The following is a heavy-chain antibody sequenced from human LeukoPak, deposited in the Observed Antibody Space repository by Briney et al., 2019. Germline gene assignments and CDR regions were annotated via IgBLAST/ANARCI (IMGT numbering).Heavy chain of an antibody. V-gene: IGHV4-59*12. D-gene: IGHD3-22*01. CDR2: IYYSGST. J-gene: IGHJ4*02. Sequence: TSETLSLTCTVSGGSISSYYWSWIRQPPGKGLEWIGYIYYSGSTNYNPSLKSRVTISVDTSKNQFSLKLSSVTAADTAVYYCARGTYYYDSSGYSYYFDYWGQGTLVTVSS. CDR1: GGSISSYY. CDR3: ARGTYYYDSSGYSYYFDY.